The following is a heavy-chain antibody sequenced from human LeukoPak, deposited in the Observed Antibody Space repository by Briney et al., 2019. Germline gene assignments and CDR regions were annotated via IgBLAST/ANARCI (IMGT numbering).Heavy chain of an antibody. V-gene: IGHV4-30-2*01. Sequence: PSEILSLTCTVSGGSISSGGYYWSWIRQPPGKGLEWIGYIYHSGSTYYNPSLKSRVTISVDRSKNQFSLKPSSVTAADTAVYYCASYDFRGGHHMDVWGKGTTVTVSS. CDR2: IYHSGST. CDR3: ASYDFRGGHHMDV. D-gene: IGHD3-3*01. CDR1: GGSISSGGYY. J-gene: IGHJ6*03.